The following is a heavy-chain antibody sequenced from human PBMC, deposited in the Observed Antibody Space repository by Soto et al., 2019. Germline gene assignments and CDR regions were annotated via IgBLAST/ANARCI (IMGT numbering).Heavy chain of an antibody. CDR1: GYTFTNFG. CDR2: ISTYNGNT. CDR3: AGAPIPPRGDSDKSNWFDS. J-gene: IGHJ5*01. D-gene: IGHD4-17*01. Sequence: ASVKVSCKASGYTFTNFGINWVRQAPGQGLEWMGWISTYNGNTNYAPKPQGRVTMTTDTSPTTAYMEFTSLRSDDTAAYYCAGAPIPPRGDSDKSNWFDSWGQGTLVTVSS. V-gene: IGHV1-18*04.